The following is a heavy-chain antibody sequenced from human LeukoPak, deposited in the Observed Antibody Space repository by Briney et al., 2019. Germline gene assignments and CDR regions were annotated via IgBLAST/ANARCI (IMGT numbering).Heavy chain of an antibody. V-gene: IGHV4-34*01. CDR1: GGSFSGYY. J-gene: IGHJ4*02. Sequence: SETLSLTCAVYGGSFSGYYWSWIRQPPGKGLEWIGEINHSGSTNYNPSLKSRVTVSVDTSKNQFSLKLRSVTAADTAVYYCARGRGYNSFDYWGQGTLVTVSS. CDR3: ARGRGYNSFDY. D-gene: IGHD5-24*01. CDR2: INHSGST.